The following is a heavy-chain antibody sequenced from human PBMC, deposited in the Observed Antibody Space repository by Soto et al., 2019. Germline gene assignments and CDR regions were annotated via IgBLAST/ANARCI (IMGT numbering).Heavy chain of an antibody. Sequence: GGSLRLSCAASGFIFSKEWMSWVRQAPGRGLELVANIKHDGSEIYYVDSVKGRFTVSRDNAKNSLYLEVNSLRAEDTAVYYCAKHGDCVFDNGGQGTLVTV. CDR2: IKHDGSEI. CDR3: AKHGDCVFDN. J-gene: IGHJ4*02. D-gene: IGHD2-21*02. CDR1: GFIFSKEW. V-gene: IGHV3-7*03.